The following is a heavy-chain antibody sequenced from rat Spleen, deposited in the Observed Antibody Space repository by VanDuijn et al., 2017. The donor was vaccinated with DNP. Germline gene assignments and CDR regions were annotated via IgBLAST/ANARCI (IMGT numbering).Heavy chain of an antibody. CDR1: GFTFSDHN. Sequence: EVQLVESGGGLVQPGRSLKLSCAASGFTFSDHNMAWVRQAPKKGLEWVASISNTGGNTYYPDSVKGRFTISRDNAKSTLYLQMDSLRSEDTATYYCASRPPPTRGPFDYWGQGVTVTVSS. CDR3: ASRPPPTRGPFDY. V-gene: IGHV5-25*01. J-gene: IGHJ2*01. CDR2: ISNTGGNT. D-gene: IGHD1-4*01.